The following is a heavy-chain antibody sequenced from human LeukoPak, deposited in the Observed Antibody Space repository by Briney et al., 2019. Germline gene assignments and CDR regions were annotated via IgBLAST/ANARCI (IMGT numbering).Heavy chain of an antibody. CDR1: GFTFSDYY. CDR3: AKVNYYDSLDY. V-gene: IGHV3-11*01. D-gene: IGHD3-22*01. Sequence: GGSLRLSCAASGFTFSDYYMSWIRQAPGKGLEWVSYISSSGSTIYYADSVKGRFTISRDNAKNSLYLQMNSLRAEDTAVYYCAKVNYYDSLDYWGQGTLVTVSS. J-gene: IGHJ4*02. CDR2: ISSSGSTI.